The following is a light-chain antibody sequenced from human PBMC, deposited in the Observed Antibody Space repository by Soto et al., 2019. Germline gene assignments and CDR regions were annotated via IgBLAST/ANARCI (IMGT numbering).Light chain of an antibody. CDR1: KNRGRK. V-gene: IGKV3-15*01. Sequence: EIVTTPSPPTLSESPCERATLSYMASKNRGRKIVWYQKKAGQAPRPSIFDASPRATGIPGRCSGSGCGTDFTLTISRLEPEDFAVYSCQQRMNWLLTFGQGTRLEIK. J-gene: IGKJ5*01. CDR3: QQRMNWLLT. CDR2: DAS.